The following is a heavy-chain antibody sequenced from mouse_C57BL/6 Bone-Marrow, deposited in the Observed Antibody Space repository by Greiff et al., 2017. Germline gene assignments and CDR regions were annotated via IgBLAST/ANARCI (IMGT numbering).Heavy chain of an antibody. CDR1: GYAFTNYL. Sequence: QVQLQQSGAELVRPGTSVKVSCKASGYAFTNYLIEWVKQKPGQGLEWIGVINPGSGGTNYNEKFKGKATLTADKSSSTAYMQLSSLTSEDSAVYFCARRGNGYWGQGTLVTVSA. D-gene: IGHD2-1*01. CDR3: ARRGNGY. J-gene: IGHJ3*01. CDR2: INPGSGGT. V-gene: IGHV1-54*01.